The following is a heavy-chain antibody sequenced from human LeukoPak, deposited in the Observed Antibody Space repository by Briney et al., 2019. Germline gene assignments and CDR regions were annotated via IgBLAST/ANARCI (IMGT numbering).Heavy chain of an antibody. Sequence: GGSLRLSCAASGFTLSSYTTNWVRQAPGKGLEWVSGLSGSGASTYYADSVKGRFTISRDNSKNTLYLQMNSLRAEDTAAYYCAKGAKVGPTAMDYWGQGTLVTVSS. CDR1: GFTLSSYT. V-gene: IGHV3-23*01. CDR3: AKGAKVGPTAMDY. J-gene: IGHJ4*02. CDR2: LSGSGAST. D-gene: IGHD2-2*01.